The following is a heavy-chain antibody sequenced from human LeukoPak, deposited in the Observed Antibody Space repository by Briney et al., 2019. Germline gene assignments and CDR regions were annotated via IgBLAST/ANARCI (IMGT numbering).Heavy chain of an antibody. V-gene: IGHV1-69*05. CDR1: GGTFSSYA. CDR2: IIPIFGTA. J-gene: IGHJ4*02. D-gene: IGHD6-6*01. Sequence: SVKVSCRASGGTFSSYAISWVRQAPGQGLEWMGGIIPIFGTANYAQKFQGRVTITTDESTSTAYMELSSLRSEDTAVYYCARGGGRIAARPNLMGYWGQGTLVTVSS. CDR3: ARGGGRIAARPNLMGY.